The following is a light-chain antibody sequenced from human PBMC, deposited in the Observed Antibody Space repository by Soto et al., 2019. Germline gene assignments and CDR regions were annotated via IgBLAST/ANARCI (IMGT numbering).Light chain of an antibody. Sequence: IHMTQSPSSLSASLGDRVTLPXRASRSISVYLNWYQQKTVXAPHXXXYAXSSFPTGVPSRFSGSGSATDFTLPISSRQPDYCDNYYWQQYHMDTRTFGPGTQLEIK. CDR1: RSISVY. J-gene: IGKJ5*01. CDR3: QQYHMDTRT. CDR2: AXS. V-gene: IGKV1-39*01.